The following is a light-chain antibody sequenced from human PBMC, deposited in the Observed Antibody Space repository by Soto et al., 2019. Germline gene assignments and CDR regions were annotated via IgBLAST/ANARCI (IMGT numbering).Light chain of an antibody. CDR3: CSYAGSSTFYV. V-gene: IGLV2-23*02. CDR1: SSDVGSYNL. Sequence: QSVLTKPASLNGFPGQSITISCTGTSSDVGSYNLVSWYQQHPGKAPKLMIYEVSERPSGVSNRFSGSKSGNTASLTISGLQAEDEADYYCCSYAGSSTFYVFGTGTKVTVL. CDR2: EVS. J-gene: IGLJ1*01.